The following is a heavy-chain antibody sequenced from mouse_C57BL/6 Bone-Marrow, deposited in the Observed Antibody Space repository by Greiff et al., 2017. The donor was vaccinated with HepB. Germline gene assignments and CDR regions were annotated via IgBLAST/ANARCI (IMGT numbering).Heavy chain of an antibody. CDR2: ISYDGSN. D-gene: IGHD1-1*01. CDR1: GYSITSGYY. CDR3: ARETYYYGSSAFDY. J-gene: IGHJ2*01. Sequence: DVHLVESGPGLVKPSQSLSLTCSVTGYSITSGYYWNWIRQFPGNKLEWMGYISYDGSNNYNPSLKNRISITRDTSKNQFFLKLNSVTTEDTATYYCARETYYYGSSAFDYWGQGTTLTVSS. V-gene: IGHV3-6*01.